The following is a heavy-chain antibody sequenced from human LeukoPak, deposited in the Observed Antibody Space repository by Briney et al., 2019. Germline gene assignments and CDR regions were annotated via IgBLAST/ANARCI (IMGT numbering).Heavy chain of an antibody. V-gene: IGHV1-8*01. CDR2: MNPNSGNT. Sequence: ASVKVSCKASGYTFTSYDINWVRQATRQGLEWMGWMNPNSGNTGYAQKFQGRGTITRNTSISTAYMELSSLRSEDTAVYYCARQIRFSTVTYYFDYWGQGTLVTVSS. CDR3: ARQIRFSTVTYYFDY. CDR1: GYTFTSYD. J-gene: IGHJ4*02. D-gene: IGHD4-11*01.